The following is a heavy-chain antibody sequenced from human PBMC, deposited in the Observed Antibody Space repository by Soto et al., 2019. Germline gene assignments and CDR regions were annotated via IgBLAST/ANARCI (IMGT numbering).Heavy chain of an antibody. CDR1: GYTLTGYY. Sequence: GASAKLSCKASGYTLTGYYMRWVRPATGQGLEWMGWINRNSGGTNYAQKFQGWVTMTRDTSISTAYMELSRLRPDDTAVYYCARDLGYCSAGSECAFDIWGQGTMVTVS. V-gene: IGHV1-2*04. CDR3: ARDLGYCSAGSECAFDI. J-gene: IGHJ3*02. D-gene: IGHD2-15*01. CDR2: INRNSGGT.